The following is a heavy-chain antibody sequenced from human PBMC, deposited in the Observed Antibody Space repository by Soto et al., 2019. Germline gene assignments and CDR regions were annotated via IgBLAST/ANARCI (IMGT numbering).Heavy chain of an antibody. CDR1: GFTFTNYA. CDR3: VKVAASPGPNYLDS. D-gene: IGHD6-13*01. J-gene: IGHJ4*02. CDR2: VSRSGSTI. V-gene: IGHV3-23*01. Sequence: EVQLLESGGGLVQLGGSLRLSCVASGFTFTNYAINWVRRAPGKGLEWVSVVSRSGSTIYYADSVKGRFTISRDNSKNTVYLQMNSLTAEDTAVYCCVKVAASPGPNYLDSWGQGTQVIASS.